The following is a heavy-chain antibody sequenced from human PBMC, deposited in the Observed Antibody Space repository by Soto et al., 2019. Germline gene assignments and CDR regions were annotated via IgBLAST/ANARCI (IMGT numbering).Heavy chain of an antibody. CDR3: ARGHEYGGNSDAFDI. D-gene: IGHD4-17*01. V-gene: IGHV1-69*14. CDR2: ILPVFGTA. Sequence: QVHLVQSGAEVKKPGSSVKVSCKASGGTFSTSSINWLRQAPGQRPEWMGNILPVFGTADYAQKFRDRGTFTADKSTNTAYMELRSLFSEDAAVYYCARGHEYGGNSDAFDIWGQGTVVSVSS. CDR1: GGTFSTSS. J-gene: IGHJ3*02.